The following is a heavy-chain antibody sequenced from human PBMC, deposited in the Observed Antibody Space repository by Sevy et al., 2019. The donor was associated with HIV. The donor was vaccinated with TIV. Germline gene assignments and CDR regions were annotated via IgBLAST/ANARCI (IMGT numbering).Heavy chain of an antibody. V-gene: IGHV3-23*01. D-gene: IGHD2-21*01. J-gene: IGHJ4*01. CDR2: ISGSGGST. CDR3: GKPDLGEPLFGY. CDR1: GFTFSSYA. Sequence: GGSLRLSCAASGFTFSSYAMSWVRQAPGKGLEWVSAISGSGGSTYYADSVKGRFTSSRDNSKNTLYLQMKSLRAEDNAVKYCGKPDLGEPLFGYLGQGTLVTVSS.